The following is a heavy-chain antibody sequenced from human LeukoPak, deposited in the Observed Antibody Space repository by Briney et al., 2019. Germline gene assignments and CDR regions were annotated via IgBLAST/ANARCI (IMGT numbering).Heavy chain of an antibody. CDR2: VYYSGST. CDR1: GGSISSSSYY. Sequence: SETLSLTCSVSGGSISSSSYYWGWIRQPPGKGLEWIGYVYYSGSTYYNPSFRSRVTMSVDTSKNQFPLKLSSLTAADTAVYYCARGHGFCSSTSCYEFDYWGQGTLVTVSS. J-gene: IGHJ4*02. V-gene: IGHV4-39*06. D-gene: IGHD2-2*01. CDR3: ARGHGFCSSTSCYEFDY.